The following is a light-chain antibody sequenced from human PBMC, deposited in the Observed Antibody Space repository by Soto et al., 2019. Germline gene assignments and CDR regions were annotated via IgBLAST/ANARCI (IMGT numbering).Light chain of an antibody. CDR1: HNIINY. CDR2: AAS. CDR3: QQSYSAPFT. J-gene: IGKJ4*02. V-gene: IGKV1-39*01. Sequence: DIQMTQSPSSLSASVGDRVTITCRASHNIINYLNWYQHKPGKAPKLLIYAASSLPSGVPSRFSGSGSGTDFTLTISTLQPEDFATFYCQQSYSAPFTFGEGTKVDIK.